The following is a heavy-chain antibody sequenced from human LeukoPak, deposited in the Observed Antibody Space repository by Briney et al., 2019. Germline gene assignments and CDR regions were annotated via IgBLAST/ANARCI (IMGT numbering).Heavy chain of an antibody. V-gene: IGHV3-21*04. Sequence: PGGSLRPPCAASGFTFSSYSMNWVRQAPGKGLEWVSSISSSSSYIYYADSVKGRFTISRDNAKNSLYLQMNSLRAEDTAVYYCARDSHPVYYDILTGYSSHYYYMDVWGKGTTVTISS. CDR3: ARDSHPVYYDILTGYSSHYYYMDV. CDR1: GFTFSSYS. J-gene: IGHJ6*03. D-gene: IGHD3-9*01. CDR2: ISSSSSYI.